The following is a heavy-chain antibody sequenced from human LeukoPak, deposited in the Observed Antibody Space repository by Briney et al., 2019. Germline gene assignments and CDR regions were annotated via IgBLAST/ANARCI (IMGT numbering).Heavy chain of an antibody. D-gene: IGHD2-8*01. CDR3: AKDKVLGYCTNGVCYPWSNWFDP. CDR1: GFTFSSYA. J-gene: IGHJ5*02. V-gene: IGHV3-23*01. Sequence: PGGSLRLSCAASGFTFSSYAMSWVRQAPGKGLEWVSAISGGSTYYADSVKGRFTISRDNSKSTLYLQMNSLRAEDTAVYYCAKDKVLGYCTNGVCYPWSNWFDPWGQGTLVTVSS. CDR2: ISGGST.